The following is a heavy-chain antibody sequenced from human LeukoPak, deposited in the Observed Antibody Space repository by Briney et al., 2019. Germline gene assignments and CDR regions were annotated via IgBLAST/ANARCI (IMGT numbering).Heavy chain of an antibody. Sequence: GGSLRLSCAASGFTFSSYAMHWVRQTPGKGLEYVSAISSNGGSTYYANSVKGRFTISRDNSKNTLYLQMGSLRAEDMAVYYCARRSRDKAFDIWGQGTMVTVSS. CDR3: ARRSRDKAFDI. V-gene: IGHV3-64*01. J-gene: IGHJ3*02. CDR2: ISSNGGST. CDR1: GFTFSSYA. D-gene: IGHD2-15*01.